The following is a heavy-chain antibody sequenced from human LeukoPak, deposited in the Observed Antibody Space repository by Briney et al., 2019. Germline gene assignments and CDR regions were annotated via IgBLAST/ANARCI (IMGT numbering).Heavy chain of an antibody. CDR2: IYYSGSA. Sequence: PSETLSLTCTVSGGSISSNYWSWIRQSQGKGLVWMGYIYYSGSANYNHSLKSRVTISVDTSKNQFSLKLSSVTAADTAVYYCARRHYDVLTGHSAHFDYWGQGTLVTVSP. CDR1: GGSISSNY. D-gene: IGHD3-9*01. J-gene: IGHJ4*02. V-gene: IGHV4-59*08. CDR3: ARRHYDVLTGHSAHFDY.